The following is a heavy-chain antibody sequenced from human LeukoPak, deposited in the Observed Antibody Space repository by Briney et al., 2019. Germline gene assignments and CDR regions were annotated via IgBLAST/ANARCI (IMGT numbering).Heavy chain of an antibody. V-gene: IGHV3-23*01. J-gene: IGHJ4*02. CDR3: AKGGDYDYVWGSYPPHYFDY. Sequence: PGGSLRLSCAASGFTFSSYAMSWVRQAPGKGLEWVSAISGNGGSTYYADSVKGRFTISRDNSKNTLYLQMNSLRAEDTAVYYCAKGGDYDYVWGSYPPHYFDYWGQGTLVTVSS. CDR1: GFTFSSYA. D-gene: IGHD3-16*02. CDR2: ISGNGGST.